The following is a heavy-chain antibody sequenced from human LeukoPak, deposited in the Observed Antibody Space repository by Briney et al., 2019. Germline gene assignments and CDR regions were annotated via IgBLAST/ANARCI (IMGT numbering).Heavy chain of an antibody. J-gene: IGHJ4*02. CDR2: TRGTGGYT. CDR3: AKDFYDILTGSIGY. V-gene: IGHV3-23*01. CDR1: RFTFSNYA. Sequence: GGSLRLSCAASRFTFSNYAMSWVRQAPGKGLEWVSGTRGTGGYTYYADSVKGRFTISRDNSKNTLYLQMNSLRAEDTAVYYCAKDFYDILTGSIGYWGQGTLVTVSS. D-gene: IGHD3-9*01.